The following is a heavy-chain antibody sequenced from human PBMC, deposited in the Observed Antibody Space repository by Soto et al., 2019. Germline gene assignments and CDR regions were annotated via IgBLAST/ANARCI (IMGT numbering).Heavy chain of an antibody. J-gene: IGHJ4*02. V-gene: IGHV5-10-1*01. CDR3: VRLGNFDYGSSGYTSSYYFDY. CDR2: IDPSDSYT. Sequence: GESLKISCKGSGYSFTSYWISWVRQMPGKGLEWMGRIDPSDSYTNYSPSFQGHVTISADKSISTAYLQWSSLKASDTAMYYCVRLGNFDYGSSGYTSSYYFDYWGQG. D-gene: IGHD3-22*01. CDR1: GYSFTSYW.